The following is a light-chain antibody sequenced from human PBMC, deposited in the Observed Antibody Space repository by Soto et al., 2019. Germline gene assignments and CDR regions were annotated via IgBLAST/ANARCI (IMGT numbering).Light chain of an antibody. CDR3: QQYGRSPWT. J-gene: IGKJ1*01. CDR2: DES. V-gene: IGKV3-20*01. CDR1: PSVSRSY. Sequence: ELVFQPSXGTLPVAPVESCTLSVIALPSVSRSYLAWSKQNPVQATRLLIFDESSRATGIPDRFSGSGSGTDFTLTISRLEHEDFAVYYCQQYGRSPWTGGQGPKGDIK.